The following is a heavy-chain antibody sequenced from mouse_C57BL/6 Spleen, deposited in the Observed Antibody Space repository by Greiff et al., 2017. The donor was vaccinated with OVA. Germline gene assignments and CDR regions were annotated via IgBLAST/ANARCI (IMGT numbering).Heavy chain of an antibody. D-gene: IGHD1-1*01. V-gene: IGHV1-80*01. CDR1: GYAFSSYW. CDR2: IYPGDGDT. CDR3: ASGSNFYYYGSSYSYAMDY. J-gene: IGHJ4*01. Sequence: VQLQQSGAELVKPGASVKISCKASGYAFSSYWMNWVKQRPGKGLEWIGQIYPGDGDTNYNGKFKGKATLTADKSSSTAYMQLSSLTSEDSAVYFCASGSNFYYYGSSYSYAMDYWGQGTSVTVSS.